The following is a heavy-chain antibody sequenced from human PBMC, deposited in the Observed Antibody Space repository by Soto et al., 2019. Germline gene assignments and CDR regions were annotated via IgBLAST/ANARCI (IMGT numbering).Heavy chain of an antibody. CDR2: IFPLTDIP. J-gene: IGHJ4*02. V-gene: IGHV1-69*02. Sequence: QVQLVQSGTEVKKPGSSVKVSCKASGGTFRNYPINWVRQAPGQGLEWMGSIFPLTDIPDYAQNFQARLTISADKPTSTAYMELRSLTSDDTAMYFCARGPLVVLNYFESWGQGTLVTVSS. CDR3: ARGPLVVLNYFES. CDR1: GGTFRNYP.